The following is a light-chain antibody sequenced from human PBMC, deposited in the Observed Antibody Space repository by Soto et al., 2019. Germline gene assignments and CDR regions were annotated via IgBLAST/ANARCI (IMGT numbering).Light chain of an antibody. V-gene: IGLV2-14*01. CDR1: SSDVGGYNY. CDR2: EVT. CDR3: NSYTRSSPPV. Sequence: QSALTQPASVSGSPGQSITISCTGTSSDVGGYNYVSWYQQHPGKAPKLMIYEVTNRPSGVSNRFSGSKSGNTASLTISGLQAEDEADYYCNSYTRSSPPVFGGGTKLTVL. J-gene: IGLJ3*02.